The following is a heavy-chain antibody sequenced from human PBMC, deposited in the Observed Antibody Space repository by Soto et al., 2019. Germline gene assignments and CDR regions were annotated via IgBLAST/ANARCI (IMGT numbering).Heavy chain of an antibody. CDR1: GGSISSSSYY. Sequence: SETLSLTCTVSGGSISSSSYYWGWIRQPPGKGLEWIGSIYYSGSTYYNPSLKSRVTISVDTSKNQFSLKLSSVTAADTAVYYCARRLIQIDYYYYGMDVWGQGTTVTVSS. CDR3: ARRLIQIDYYYYGMDV. D-gene: IGHD5-18*01. V-gene: IGHV4-39*01. J-gene: IGHJ6*02. CDR2: IYYSGST.